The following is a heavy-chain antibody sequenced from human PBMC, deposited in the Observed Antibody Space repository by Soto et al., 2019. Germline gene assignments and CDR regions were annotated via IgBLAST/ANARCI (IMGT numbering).Heavy chain of an antibody. V-gene: IGHV4-59*08. Sequence: SETLSLTCTVSGGSISAHYWSWIRQPPGRGPEWIGYVYRGGTTAYNPSLESRVTISLDTSKNQFSLKLSSVTAAYTAVYYCATSNWFDPWGQGTLVTVSS. CDR1: GGSISAHY. CDR3: ATSNWFDP. CDR2: VYRGGTT. J-gene: IGHJ5*02.